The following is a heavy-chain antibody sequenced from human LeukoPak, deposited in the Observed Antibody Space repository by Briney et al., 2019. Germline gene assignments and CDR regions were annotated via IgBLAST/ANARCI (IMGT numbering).Heavy chain of an antibody. Sequence: GGSLRLSCAASGFTFSSYSMNWVRQAPGKGLEWVSYISSSSSTIYYADSVKGRFTISRDNAKNSLYLQMNSLRDEDTAVYYCARERVDYGDWSRYYHYGMDVWGQGTTVTVTS. CDR2: ISSSSSTI. V-gene: IGHV3-48*02. J-gene: IGHJ6*02. D-gene: IGHD4-17*01. CDR1: GFTFSSYS. CDR3: ARERVDYGDWSRYYHYGMDV.